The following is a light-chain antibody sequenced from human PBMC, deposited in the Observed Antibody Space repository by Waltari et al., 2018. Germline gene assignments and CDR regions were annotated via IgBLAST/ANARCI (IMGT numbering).Light chain of an antibody. Sequence: DIQMTQSPSTLSASVGDRVTITCRASQTISIWLAWYQQKPGKAPKLLISKASSLESGVPSRFSGSGSVTEFTLTINSLQPDDFATYYCQQHNSYSPVTFGGGTKVEIK. J-gene: IGKJ4*01. V-gene: IGKV1-5*03. CDR3: QQHNSYSPVT. CDR2: KAS. CDR1: QTISIW.